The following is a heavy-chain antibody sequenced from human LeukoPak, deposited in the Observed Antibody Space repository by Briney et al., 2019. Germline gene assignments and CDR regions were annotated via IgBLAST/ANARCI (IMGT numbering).Heavy chain of an antibody. CDR3: ARAAGGSPGGRPAYYYYYMDV. CDR2: INPSGGST. CDR1: GYTFTSYG. V-gene: IGHV1-46*01. J-gene: IGHJ6*03. Sequence: EASVKVSCKASGYTFTSYGISWVRQAPGQGLEWMGIINPSGGSTSYAQKFQGRVTMTRDMSTSTVYMELSSLRSEDTAVYYCARAAGGSPGGRPAYYYYYMDVWGKGTTVTVSS. D-gene: IGHD5-12*01.